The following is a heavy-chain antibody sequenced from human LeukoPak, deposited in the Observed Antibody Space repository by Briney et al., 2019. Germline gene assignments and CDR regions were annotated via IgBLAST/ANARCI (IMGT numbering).Heavy chain of an antibody. CDR3: ARDPCGTRFLPTPDY. Sequence: GRSLRLSCAASGFTFSTYAIHWVRQAPGKGLEWVAIISYDGSTKYFADSVKGRFTLSRDNSKNTLYLQMNSLRPEDTAVYYCARDPCGTRFLPTPDYWGQGTLVTVSP. CDR1: GFTFSTYA. J-gene: IGHJ4*02. D-gene: IGHD2-2*01. V-gene: IGHV3-30-3*01. CDR2: ISYDGSTK.